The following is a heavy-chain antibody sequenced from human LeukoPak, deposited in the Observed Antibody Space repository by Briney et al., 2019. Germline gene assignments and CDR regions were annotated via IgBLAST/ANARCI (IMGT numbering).Heavy chain of an antibody. CDR3: AGCYDILTSLGYYGMDV. CDR2: INAGNGNT. Sequence: ASVKVSCKASGYTFTSYAMHWVRQAPGQRLEWMGWINAGNGNTKYSQKFQGRVTITRDTSASTAYMELSSLRSEDTAVYYCAGCYDILTSLGYYGMDVWGQGTTVTVSS. D-gene: IGHD3-9*01. J-gene: IGHJ6*02. V-gene: IGHV1-3*01. CDR1: GYTFTSYA.